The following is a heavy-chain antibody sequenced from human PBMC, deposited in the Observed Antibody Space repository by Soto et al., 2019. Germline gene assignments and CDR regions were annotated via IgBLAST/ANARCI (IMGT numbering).Heavy chain of an antibody. Sequence: GGSLRLSCAASGFTFSSYAMSWVRQAPGKGLEWVAAISGMVGSTYYADSVKGRFTTSRDNTKNTLYLKMNSLRAEDTAVYYCAKEGNDVLRYFDWLSHGAFDIWGQGTMVTVSS. D-gene: IGHD3-9*01. V-gene: IGHV3-23*01. J-gene: IGHJ3*02. CDR1: GFTFSSYA. CDR2: ISGMVGST. CDR3: AKEGNDVLRYFDWLSHGAFDI.